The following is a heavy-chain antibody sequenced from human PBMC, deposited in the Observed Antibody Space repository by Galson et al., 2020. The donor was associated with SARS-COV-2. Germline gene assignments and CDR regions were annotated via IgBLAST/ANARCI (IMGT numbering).Heavy chain of an antibody. CDR3: ARDYGVRYSGSYFDY. J-gene: IGHJ4*02. Sequence: SQTLSLTCAVSGGSISSSNWWSWVRQPPGKGLEWIGEIYHIGSTNYNPSLKSRVTISVDKSKNQFSLKLSSVTAADTAVYYCARDYGVRYSGSYFDYWGQGTLVTVSS. CDR1: GGSISSSNW. V-gene: IGHV4-4*02. CDR2: IYHIGST. D-gene: IGHD1-26*01.